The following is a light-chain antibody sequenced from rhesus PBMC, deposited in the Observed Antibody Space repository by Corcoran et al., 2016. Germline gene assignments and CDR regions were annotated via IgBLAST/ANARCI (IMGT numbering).Light chain of an antibody. CDR2: AAS. CDR1: QGIRDY. J-gene: IGKJ2*01. CDR3: LQGSSIPYS. V-gene: IGKV1-36*02. Sequence: DIQMTQSPSSLSASVGDRFTITCRASQGIRDYLSWYQQKPGEPPTRLIYAASSLESGVPSRFSGNGSGTDFTLTIRSLQPEDFTAYYCLQGSSIPYSFGQGTKVKIK.